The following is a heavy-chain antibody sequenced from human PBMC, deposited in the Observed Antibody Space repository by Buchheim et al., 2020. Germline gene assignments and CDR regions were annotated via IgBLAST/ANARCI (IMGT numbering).Heavy chain of an antibody. CDR1: GFTFSSYA. V-gene: IGHV3-23*01. D-gene: IGHD2-21*02. CDR3: AKVWGDIVVVTALNWFDP. J-gene: IGHJ5*02. CDR2: ISGSGGST. Sequence: EVQLLESGGGLVQPGGSLRLSCAASGFTFSSYAMSWVRQAPGKGLEWVSAISGSGGSTYYADSVKGRFTISRDNSKNTLYLQMNSLRAEDTAVYYCAKVWGDIVVVTALNWFDPWGQGTL.